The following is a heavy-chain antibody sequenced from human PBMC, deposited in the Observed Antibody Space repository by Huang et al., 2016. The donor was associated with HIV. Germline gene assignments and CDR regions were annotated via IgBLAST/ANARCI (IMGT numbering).Heavy chain of an antibody. Sequence: QVQLVESGGGVVQPGRSLRLSCAASGFTCSSYAMHWVRQAACKGLEWVAVISYDGSNKDYSDSVKGRFTISRDNSKNTLYLQMNSLRSEDTAVYYCARDNSRFRHLDYWGQGTLVTVSS. J-gene: IGHJ4*02. CDR1: GFTCSSYA. CDR2: ISYDGSNK. CDR3: ARDNSRFRHLDY. D-gene: IGHD3-3*01. V-gene: IGHV3-30-3*01.